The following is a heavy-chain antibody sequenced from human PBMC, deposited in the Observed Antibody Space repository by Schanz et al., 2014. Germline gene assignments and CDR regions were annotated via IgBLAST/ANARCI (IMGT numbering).Heavy chain of an antibody. CDR3: YGMDV. CDR2: IYSNGIS. J-gene: IGHJ6*02. V-gene: IGHV4-4*07. CDR1: GGSINNYF. Sequence: QVHLQESGPGLVKPSETLSVTCTVSGGSINNYFWTWIRQPAGTGLEWIGRIYSNGISHYNPSLGSRVTRSVETSKNRFSLKLSSVTAADTAVYYCYGMDVWGQGTTVTVSS.